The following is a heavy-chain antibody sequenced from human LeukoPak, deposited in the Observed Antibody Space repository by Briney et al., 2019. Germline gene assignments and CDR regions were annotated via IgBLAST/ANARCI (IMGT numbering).Heavy chain of an antibody. D-gene: IGHD3-9*01. CDR3: AKGGYYDILTGYYRGLYFDY. CDR1: GFTFSSYA. V-gene: IGHV3-23*01. J-gene: IGHJ4*02. CDR2: ISGSGGST. Sequence: GGSLRLSCAASGFTFSSYAMSWVRQAPGKGLEWVSAISGSGGSTYYADSVKGRFTISRDNSKNTLYLQMNRLRAEDTAVYYCAKGGYYDILTGYYRGLYFDYWGQGTLVTVSS.